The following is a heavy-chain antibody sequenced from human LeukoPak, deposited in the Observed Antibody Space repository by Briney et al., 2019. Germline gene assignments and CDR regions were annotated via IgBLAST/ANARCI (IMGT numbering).Heavy chain of an antibody. CDR1: GFTFSSYW. CDR2: IKQDGSGQ. Sequence: GGSLRLSCAASGFTFSSYWMSWVRQAPGKGLEWVATIKQDGSGQYYVDSVKGRFTISRDNAQNSLYLQMNNLRAEDTAVYYCARSYGHSIDYWGQGTLVTVSS. J-gene: IGHJ4*02. V-gene: IGHV3-7*01. CDR3: ARSYGHSIDY. D-gene: IGHD3-10*01.